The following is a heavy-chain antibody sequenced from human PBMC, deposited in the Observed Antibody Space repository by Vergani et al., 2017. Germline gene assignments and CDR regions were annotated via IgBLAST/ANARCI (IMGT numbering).Heavy chain of an antibody. Sequence: VQLVESGGGLVQPGGSLRLSCSASGFTFSSYAMHWVRQAPGKGLEYVSAISSNGGSTYYADSVKGRFTISRDNSKNTLYLQMNSLRAEDTAVYYCARDRHYYDSSGYYAFDYWGQGTLVTVSS. CDR2: ISSNGGST. D-gene: IGHD3-22*01. CDR1: GFTFSSYA. V-gene: IGHV3-64*04. J-gene: IGHJ4*02. CDR3: ARDRHYYDSSGYYAFDY.